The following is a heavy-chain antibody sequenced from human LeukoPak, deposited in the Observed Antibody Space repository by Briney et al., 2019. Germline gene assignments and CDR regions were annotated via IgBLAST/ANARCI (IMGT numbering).Heavy chain of an antibody. V-gene: IGHV1-46*01. CDR2: INPSGGSA. Sequence: ASVKVSCKASGCTFTSYYMHWVRQAPGQGLEWMGIINPSGGSASYAQKFQGRVTMTRDTSTSTVYMELSSLRSEDTAVYYCARDREIGAYLFDYWDQGTLVTVSS. D-gene: IGHD1-26*01. J-gene: IGHJ4*02. CDR3: ARDREIGAYLFDY. CDR1: GCTFTSYY.